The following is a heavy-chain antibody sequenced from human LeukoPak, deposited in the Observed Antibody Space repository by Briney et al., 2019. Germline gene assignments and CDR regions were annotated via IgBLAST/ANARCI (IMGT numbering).Heavy chain of an antibody. CDR2: IIPIFGTA. Sequence: SVKVSCKASGGTFSCYAISWVRQAPGQGLEWMGGIIPIFGTANYAQKFQGRVTITADESTSTAYMELSSLRSEDTAVYYCARDGDYGKYFDYWGQGTLVTVSS. V-gene: IGHV1-69*13. CDR3: ARDGDYGKYFDY. CDR1: GGTFSCYA. D-gene: IGHD4-17*01. J-gene: IGHJ4*02.